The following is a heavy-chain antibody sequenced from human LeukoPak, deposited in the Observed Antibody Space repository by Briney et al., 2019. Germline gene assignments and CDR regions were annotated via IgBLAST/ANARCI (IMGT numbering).Heavy chain of an antibody. CDR3: ARASYSGSFDY. J-gene: IGHJ4*02. D-gene: IGHD5-12*01. V-gene: IGHV4-38-2*02. CDR1: GYSISSGYY. CDR2: IYHSGST. Sequence: SETLSLTCTVSGYSISSGYYWGWIRQPPGKGLEWIGSIYHSGSTYYNPSLKSRVTISVDTSKNQFSLKLSSVTAADTAVYYCARASYSGSFDYWDQGTLVTVSS.